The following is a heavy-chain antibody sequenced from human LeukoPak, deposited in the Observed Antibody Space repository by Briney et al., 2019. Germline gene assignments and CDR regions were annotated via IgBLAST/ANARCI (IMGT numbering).Heavy chain of an antibody. V-gene: IGHV3-43D*04. CDR3: AKDIGPILSDEGYFDY. Sequence: GGSLRLSCAASGFTFDDYAMHWVRQAPGKGLEWVSRISWDGGSTYYADSVKGRFTISRDNSKNSLYLQMNSLRAEDTALYYCAKDIGPILSDEGYFDYWGQGTLVTVSS. CDR1: GFTFDDYA. D-gene: IGHD2-15*01. CDR2: ISWDGGST. J-gene: IGHJ4*02.